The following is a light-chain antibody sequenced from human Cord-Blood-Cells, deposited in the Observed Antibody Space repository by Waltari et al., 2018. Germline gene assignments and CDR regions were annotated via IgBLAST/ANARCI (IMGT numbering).Light chain of an antibody. Sequence: QSALTQHASVSGSPGPSITISCTGTSCHVWRYNLVSLYQQHPGKAPKLMIYEGIKRPSGVANRCSGSKSGNTASLTISGLQAEDEADYYCCSYAGSSTSRVFGGGTKLTVL. CDR3: CSYAGSSTSRV. V-gene: IGLV2-23*01. CDR2: EGI. CDR1: SCHVWRYNL. J-gene: IGLJ3*02.